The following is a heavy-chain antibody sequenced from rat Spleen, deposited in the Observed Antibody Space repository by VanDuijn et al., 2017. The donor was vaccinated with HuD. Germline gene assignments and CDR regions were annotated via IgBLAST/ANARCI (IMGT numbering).Heavy chain of an antibody. J-gene: IGHJ2*01. CDR2: ISYDGSST. CDR1: GFTFSDYN. Sequence: EVQLVESGGGLVQPGRSLKLSCAASGFTFSDYNMAWVRQAPKKGLEWVATISYDGSSTYYRDSVKGRFTISRDNAKSTLYLQRDSLRSEDTATYYGARHEAYYGYTYVLDYWGQGVMVTVSS. V-gene: IGHV5-7*01. CDR3: ARHEAYYGYTYVLDY. D-gene: IGHD1-9*01.